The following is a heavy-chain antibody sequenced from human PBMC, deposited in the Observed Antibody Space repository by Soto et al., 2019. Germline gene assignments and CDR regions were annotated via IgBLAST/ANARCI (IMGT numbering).Heavy chain of an antibody. D-gene: IGHD6-6*01. J-gene: IGHJ6*02. CDR2: IVPMFGTQ. CDR1: PGSPGDVI. CDR3: ARNGTHSSYLSQYSGMDV. V-gene: IGHV1-69*01. Sequence: SVKLSCTAVPGSPGDVISTCVRQTPREGREWMGGIVPMFGTQTYAEKFKGRVTISATGSTSTAYMELTSLRSEDTAVYYCARNGTHSSYLSQYSGMDVWGQRTTVTVSS.